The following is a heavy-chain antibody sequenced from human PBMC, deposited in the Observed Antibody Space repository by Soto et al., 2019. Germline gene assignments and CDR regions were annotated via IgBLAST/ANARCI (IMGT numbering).Heavy chain of an antibody. CDR1: GFTFSNYA. Sequence: EVQLLESGGGLVQPGGSLRLSCAASGFTFSNYAMHWVRQAPGKGLEWVSAISNSFSDGNTHYADSVKGRFTISRDNDKNTVFLEMNSLRAEDTAVYYCATVFSPEGGNYFDHWGQGTLVTVSS. CDR3: ATVFSPEGGNYFDH. J-gene: IGHJ4*02. CDR2: ISNSFSDGNT. V-gene: IGHV3-23*01.